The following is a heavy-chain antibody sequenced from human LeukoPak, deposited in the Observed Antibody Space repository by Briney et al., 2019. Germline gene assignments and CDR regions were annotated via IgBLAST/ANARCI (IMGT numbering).Heavy chain of an antibody. CDR3: AREVGSSPYNWFDP. CDR2: IYYSGST. J-gene: IGHJ5*02. V-gene: IGHV4-39*02. Sequence: KTSETLSLTCTVSGGSISSSSYYWGWIRQPPGKGLEWIGSIYYSGSTYYNPSLKSRVTISVDTSKNQFSLKLSSVTAADTAVYYCAREVGSSPYNWFDPWGQGTLVTVSS. D-gene: IGHD6-6*01. CDR1: GGSISSSSYY.